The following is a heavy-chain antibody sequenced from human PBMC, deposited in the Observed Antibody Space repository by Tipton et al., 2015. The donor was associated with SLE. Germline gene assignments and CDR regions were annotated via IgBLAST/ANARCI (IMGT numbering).Heavy chain of an antibody. D-gene: IGHD6-6*01. CDR1: GGSISSYY. CDR3: ASWTYGSSSPDY. J-gene: IGHJ4*02. CDR2: IYTSGIT. Sequence: GLVKPSETLSLTCTVSGGSISSYYWSWIREPAGKGLEWIGHIYTSGITNYNPSLKSRVTMSVDTSKNQFSLKLISVTAADTAVYYCASWTYGSSSPDYWGQGTLVTVSS. V-gene: IGHV4-4*07.